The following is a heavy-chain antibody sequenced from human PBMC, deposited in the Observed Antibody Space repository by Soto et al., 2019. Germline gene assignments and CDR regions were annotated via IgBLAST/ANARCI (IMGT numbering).Heavy chain of an antibody. V-gene: IGHV1-3*01. Sequence: ASVKVSCKASGYPFTRFAMHWVRQAPGQRLEWMGWIHAGNGNTKYSQKFQGRVTLTRDTSASTAYMEVRSLRSDDTAGYYCARDSNSVGDIPGYWGQGTLVT. CDR2: IHAGNGNT. CDR3: ARDSNSVGDIPGY. D-gene: IGHD2-8*01. CDR1: GYPFTRFA. J-gene: IGHJ4*02.